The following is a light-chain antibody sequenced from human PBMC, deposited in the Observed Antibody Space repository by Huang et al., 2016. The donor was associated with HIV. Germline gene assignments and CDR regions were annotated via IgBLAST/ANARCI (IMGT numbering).Light chain of an antibody. V-gene: IGKV1-39*01. CDR3: QQSSSLPFT. CDR2: AAS. Sequence: DIQMSQSPSSLSASVGDRVTITCRASQSISTDLNWYQRKAGEAPTLLIFAASNLQSGVPSRFSGSGSGADFALTISSLQPEDFATYYCQQSSSLPFTFGPGTRV. CDR1: QSISTD. J-gene: IGKJ3*01.